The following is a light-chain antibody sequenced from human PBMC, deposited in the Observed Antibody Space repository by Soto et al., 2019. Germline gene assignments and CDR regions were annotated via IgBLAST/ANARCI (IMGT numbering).Light chain of an antibody. J-gene: IGLJ2*01. V-gene: IGLV2-14*01. CDR1: ISDIGDYDY. CDR2: EVR. CDR3: SSYTTSSSVI. Sequence: QSALTQPPSASGSPGQSVTISCTGTISDIGDYDYVSWYQQHPDKAPKLMIYEVRNRPSGVSNRFSGSKSGNTASLTISGLQAEDEADYYCSSYTTSSSVIFGGGTKLTVL.